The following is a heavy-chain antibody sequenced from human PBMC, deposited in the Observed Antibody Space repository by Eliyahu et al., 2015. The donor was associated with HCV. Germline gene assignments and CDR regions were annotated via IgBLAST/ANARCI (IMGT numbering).Heavy chain of an antibody. Sequence: TVSGASISSSSYYWGWIRQPPGKGLEWIGSFYYSGRTYYNPSLTSRVTISVDTSKNQFSLKLNSVTAADTAFYYCARMIFGGSYYFDYWGQGTLVTVSS. V-gene: IGHV4-39*01. CDR2: FYYSGRT. CDR3: ARMIFGGSYYFDY. J-gene: IGHJ4*02. D-gene: IGHD3-10*01. CDR1: GASISSSSYY.